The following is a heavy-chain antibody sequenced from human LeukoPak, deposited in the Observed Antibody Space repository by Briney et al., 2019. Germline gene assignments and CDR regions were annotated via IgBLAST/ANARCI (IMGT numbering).Heavy chain of an antibody. CDR1: EFTFSSYE. CDR3: ATAFGGYRAY. V-gene: IGHV3-48*03. D-gene: IGHD2-15*01. CDR2: ISNSGNTK. Sequence: GGSLRLSCAAFEFTFSSYEMTWVRQAPGKGLEWVSYISNSGNTKYFADSVKGRFTISRDNSKNTLYLQMNSLRAEDTAVYYCATAFGGYRAYWGQGTLVTVSS. J-gene: IGHJ4*02.